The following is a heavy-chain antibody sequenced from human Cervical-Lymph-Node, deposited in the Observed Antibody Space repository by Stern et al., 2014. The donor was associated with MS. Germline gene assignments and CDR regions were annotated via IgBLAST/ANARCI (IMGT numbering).Heavy chain of an antibody. V-gene: IGHV5-51*01. Sequence: EVQLVQSGPEVKRPGESLKISCQASGYTFTSYWIGWVRQMPGKGLEWIAIIFPGGSDIRYSPSFQGQVTISADKSGSAASLQWNNRKASDTAIYYCARQRYFDYWGQGTLVTVSS. CDR2: IFPGGSDI. CDR1: GYTFTSYW. CDR3: ARQRYFDY. J-gene: IGHJ4*02.